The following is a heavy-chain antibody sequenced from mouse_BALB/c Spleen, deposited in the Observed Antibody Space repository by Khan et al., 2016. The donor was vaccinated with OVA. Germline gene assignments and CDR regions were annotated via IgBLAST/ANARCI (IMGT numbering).Heavy chain of an antibody. J-gene: IGHJ4*01. CDR1: GFSLTDYA. V-gene: IGHV2-6-5*01. Sequence: QVQLKQSGPGLVAPSHSLSITCTVSGFSLTDYAVSWIRQPPGKGLEWLGVIWAGGSNYYNSVLNSKLSISKDNSTTQVFLKVNRLQTDDTAMYYGAKDPPYYGMDYWGQGTTVTVSS. CDR3: AKDPPYYGMDY. CDR2: IWAGGSN.